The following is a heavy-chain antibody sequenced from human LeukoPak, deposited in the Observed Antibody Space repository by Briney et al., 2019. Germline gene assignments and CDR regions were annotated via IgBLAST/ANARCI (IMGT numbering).Heavy chain of an antibody. CDR3: ARVNGSGRHPIDY. Sequence: GGSLRLSCAASGFIFSSYSMNWVRQAPGKGLEWVSYISSSSSTIYYADSVKGRFTISRDNAKNSLYLQMNSLRAEDTAVYYCARVNGSGRHPIDYWGQGTLVTVSS. D-gene: IGHD3-10*01. V-gene: IGHV3-48*01. CDR1: GFIFSSYS. CDR2: ISSSSSTI. J-gene: IGHJ4*02.